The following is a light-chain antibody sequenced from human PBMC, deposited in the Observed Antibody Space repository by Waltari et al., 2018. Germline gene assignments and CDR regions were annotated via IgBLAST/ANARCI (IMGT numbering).Light chain of an antibody. J-gene: IGLJ3*02. Sequence: QSALTQPRPVSGSPGQSVTISCTGTSSDVGGYHYVSWYQQHPGKATQLMIYDVSKRPSGVPDRFSGSKSGNTASLTISGLQAEDEADYYCCSYAGSYTWVFGGGTKLTVL. CDR3: CSYAGSYTWV. V-gene: IGLV2-11*01. CDR2: DVS. CDR1: SSDVGGYHY.